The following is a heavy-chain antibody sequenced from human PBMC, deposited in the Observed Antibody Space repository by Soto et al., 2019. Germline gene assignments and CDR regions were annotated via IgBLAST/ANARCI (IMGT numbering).Heavy chain of an antibody. D-gene: IGHD1-26*01. Sequence: ASVKVSCKASGYTFTVYYMHWVRQAPGQGLEWMGWINPKSGGTMYPQKFQGRVTMTWDTSISTAYMAMTRLRSDDTAVYYCARDLERGGGSAGFDYWGQGTLVTVS. CDR2: INPKSGGT. CDR1: GYTFTVYY. V-gene: IGHV1-2*02. CDR3: ARDLERGGGSAGFDY. J-gene: IGHJ4*02.